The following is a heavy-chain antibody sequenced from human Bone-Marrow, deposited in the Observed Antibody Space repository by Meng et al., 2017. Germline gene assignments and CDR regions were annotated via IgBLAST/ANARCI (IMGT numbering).Heavy chain of an antibody. CDR1: GGIFSNYV. CDR3: ARKSGNCISATCYSLDY. V-gene: IGHV1-69*05. D-gene: IGHD2-2*01. J-gene: IGHJ4*02. Sequence: SVKVSCKALGGIFSNYVIGWVRQAPGQGLEWMGGINAVFGTTNYAQKFQGRVTITTDESTSTVYMELTRLTSEDTAVYFCARKSGNCISATCYSLDYWGQGTLVTVSS. CDR2: INAVFGTT.